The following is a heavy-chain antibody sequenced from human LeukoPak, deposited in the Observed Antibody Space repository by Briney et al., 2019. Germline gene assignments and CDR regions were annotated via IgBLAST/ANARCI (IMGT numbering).Heavy chain of an antibody. J-gene: IGHJ4*02. V-gene: IGHV1-18*01. CDR3: ARDHRAGYSSSWYPGGDY. CDR1: GYTFTSYG. D-gene: IGHD6-13*01. CDR2: ISAYNGNT. Sequence: ASVKVSCKASGYTFTSYGISWVRQAPGQGLEWMGWISAYNGNTNYAQKLQGRVTMTTDTSTSTAYMELRSLRSDDTAVYYCARDHRAGYSSSWYPGGDYWGQGTLVTVSS.